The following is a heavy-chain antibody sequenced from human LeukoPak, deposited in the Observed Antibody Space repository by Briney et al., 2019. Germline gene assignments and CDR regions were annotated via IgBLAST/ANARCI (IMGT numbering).Heavy chain of an antibody. V-gene: IGHV1-69*06. J-gene: IGHJ4*02. CDR1: GGTFSSYA. Sequence: SVKVSCKASGGTFSSYAISWVRQAPGQGLEWMGGIIPIFGTANYAQKFQGRVTITADKSTSTAYMELSSLRSEDTAVYYCARGGGSILTGYYTFGYWGQGTLVAVSS. CDR2: IIPIFGTA. CDR3: ARGGGSILTGYYTFGY. D-gene: IGHD3-9*01.